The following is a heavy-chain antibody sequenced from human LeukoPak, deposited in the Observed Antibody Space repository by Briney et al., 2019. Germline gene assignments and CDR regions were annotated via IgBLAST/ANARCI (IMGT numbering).Heavy chain of an antibody. Sequence: GGSLRLSCAASGFTVSSNSMTWVRQAPGKGLEWVSVIYSGGSTYYADSVKGRFTISRDNSKNTLYLQMNSLRVEDTALYYCARAYGYNKYYFDYWGQGTLVTVSS. CDR3: ARAYGYNKYYFDY. CDR1: GFTVSSNS. J-gene: IGHJ4*02. D-gene: IGHD5-24*01. V-gene: IGHV3-66*01. CDR2: IYSGGST.